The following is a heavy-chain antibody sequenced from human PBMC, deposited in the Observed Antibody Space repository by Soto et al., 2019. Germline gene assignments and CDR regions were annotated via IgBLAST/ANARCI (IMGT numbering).Heavy chain of an antibody. Sequence: EVQLLESGGGLVQPGGSLRLSCAASGFTFSSYAMSWVRQAPGKGLEWVSAISGSGGSTYYADSVKGRFTISRDNSKNTLYRQMNSLRAEDTAVYYCARGTGSDFWSGSVDYWGQGTLVTVSS. V-gene: IGHV3-23*01. CDR2: ISGSGGST. CDR3: ARGTGSDFWSGSVDY. CDR1: GFTFSSYA. J-gene: IGHJ4*02. D-gene: IGHD3-3*01.